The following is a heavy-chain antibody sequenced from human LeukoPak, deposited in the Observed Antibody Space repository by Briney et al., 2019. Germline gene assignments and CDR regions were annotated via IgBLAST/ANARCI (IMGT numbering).Heavy chain of an antibody. Sequence: PSETLSLTCTVSGGSISSYYWSWIRQPPGKGLEWIGYIYYSGSTNYNPSLKSRVTISVDTSKNQFSLKLSSVTAADTAVYYCATHVVVLSASNYYYYGMDVWGQGTTVTVSS. J-gene: IGHJ6*02. V-gene: IGHV4-59*08. CDR3: ATHVVVLSASNYYYYGMDV. CDR1: GGSISSYY. CDR2: IYYSGST. D-gene: IGHD2-15*01.